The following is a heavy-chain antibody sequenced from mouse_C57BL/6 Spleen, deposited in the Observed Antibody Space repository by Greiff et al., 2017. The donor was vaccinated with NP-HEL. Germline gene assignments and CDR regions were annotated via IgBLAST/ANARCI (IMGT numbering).Heavy chain of an antibody. CDR2: IDPSDSYT. V-gene: IGHV1-69*01. Sequence: QVQLQQPGAELVMPGASVKLSCKASGYTFTSYWMHWVKQRPGQGLEWIGEIDPSDSYTNYNQKFKGKSTLTVDKSSSTAYMQLSSLTSEDSAVYYCARLGVYYGSYWYFDGWGTGTTVTVSS. CDR3: ARLGVYYGSYWYFDG. D-gene: IGHD1-1*01. CDR1: GYTFTSYW. J-gene: IGHJ1*03.